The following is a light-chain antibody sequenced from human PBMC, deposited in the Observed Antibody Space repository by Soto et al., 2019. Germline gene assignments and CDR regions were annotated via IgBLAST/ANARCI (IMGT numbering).Light chain of an antibody. V-gene: IGKV3-11*01. J-gene: IGKJ4*01. CDR2: DAS. CDR3: QQRSNWPSLT. Sequence: EIVLTQSPATLSLSPGERATLSCRASQSVSSYLAWYQQKPGQAPRLLIYDASNRATGIPARFSGSGSGTYFPLTISSLEPEDFAVYYCQQRSNWPSLTFGGETKVEIK. CDR1: QSVSSY.